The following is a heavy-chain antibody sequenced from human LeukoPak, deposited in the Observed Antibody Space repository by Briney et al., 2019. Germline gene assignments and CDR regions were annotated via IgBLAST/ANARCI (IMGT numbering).Heavy chain of an antibody. CDR1: GGSISSGDYY. CDR3: ARGNYYGSGSYYNWFDP. V-gene: IGHV4-30-4*01. J-gene: IGHJ5*02. Sequence: SETLSLTCTVAGGSISSGDYYWSWIRQPPGKGLEWIGSIYYSGSTYYNPSLKSRVTVSVDTSKSQFSLKLSSVTAPDTAVYYCARGNYYGSGSYYNWFDPWGQGTLVTVSS. D-gene: IGHD3-10*01. CDR2: IYYSGST.